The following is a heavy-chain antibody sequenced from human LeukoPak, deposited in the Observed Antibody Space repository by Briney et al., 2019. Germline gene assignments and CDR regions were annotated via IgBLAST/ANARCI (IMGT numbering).Heavy chain of an antibody. D-gene: IGHD1-26*01. CDR3: ARHIVGPTRGFDF. V-gene: IGHV3-23*01. J-gene: IGHJ4*02. Sequence: PGGSLRLSCAVSGFTFTSHAVSWVRQAPGKELEWVSAISAGGGSTYYADSVKGRFTISRDNSKNTVYLQMNSLRAEDTAVYYCARHIVGPTRGFDFWGQGTLVTVSS. CDR2: ISAGGGST. CDR1: GFTFTSHA.